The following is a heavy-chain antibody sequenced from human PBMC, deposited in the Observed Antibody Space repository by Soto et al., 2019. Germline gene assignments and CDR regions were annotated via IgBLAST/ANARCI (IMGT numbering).Heavy chain of an antibody. V-gene: IGHV4-31*03. CDR1: GGSISSGGYY. J-gene: IGHJ5*02. Sequence: PSETLSLTCTVSGGSISSGGYYWSWIRQHPGEGLEWIGYMYHSGSTYYSPSLMSRISISVDTSKNQFSLKLSSVTAADTAVYYCARGTKIKPIFGVVIIDGPDFDPWGQGTLVTVSS. CDR3: ARGTKIKPIFGVVIIDGPDFDP. D-gene: IGHD3-3*01. CDR2: MYHSGST.